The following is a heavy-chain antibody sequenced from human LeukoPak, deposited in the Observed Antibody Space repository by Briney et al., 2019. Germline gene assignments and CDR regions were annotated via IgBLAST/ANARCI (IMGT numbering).Heavy chain of an antibody. D-gene: IGHD1-26*01. J-gene: IGHJ4*02. CDR3: ARVVVGATDTPYYFDY. CDR2: IHYSGST. V-gene: IGHV4-59*01. CDR1: GGSISSYY. Sequence: SETLSLTCTVSGGSISSYYWSWIRQPPGKGLEWIGYIHYSGSTNYNPSLKSRVTISVDTSKNQLSLKLNSVTAADTAVYYCARVVVGATDTPYYFDYWGQGTLVTVSS.